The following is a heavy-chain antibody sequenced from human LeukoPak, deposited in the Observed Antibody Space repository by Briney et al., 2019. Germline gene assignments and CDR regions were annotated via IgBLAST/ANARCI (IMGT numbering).Heavy chain of an antibody. V-gene: IGHV3-21*04. J-gene: IGHJ4*02. CDR1: GFTFNSYS. Sequence: AGGSLRLSCAASGFTFNSYSMNWVRQAPGKGLEWVSYISSSKSYIYYADSVKGRFIISRDSSKNTLSLQMNSLRAEDTAVYYCAKIPKGGYFDYWGQGTLVTVSS. D-gene: IGHD6-13*01. CDR3: AKIPKGGYFDY. CDR2: ISSSKSYI.